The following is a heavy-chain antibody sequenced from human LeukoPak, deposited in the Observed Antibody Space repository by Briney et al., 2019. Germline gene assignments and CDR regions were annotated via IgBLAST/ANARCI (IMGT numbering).Heavy chain of an antibody. V-gene: IGHV3-23*01. CDR2: ITGNSGRT. J-gene: IGHJ4*02. CDR1: GFTFTHFG. Sequence: PGGSLRLSCAGSGFTFTHFGLHWVRQAPGKGLEWVPSITGNSGRTYYIDSVRGRFTISRDTSNNTLYLQMTSLGDEDTAVYYCAKGTRVGVTTPFDSWGQGTLVTVSS. CDR3: AKGTRVGVTTPFDS. D-gene: IGHD1-26*01.